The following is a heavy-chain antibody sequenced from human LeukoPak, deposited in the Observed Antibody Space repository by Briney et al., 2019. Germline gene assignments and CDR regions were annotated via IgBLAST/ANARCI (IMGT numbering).Heavy chain of an antibody. V-gene: IGHV4-59*01. Sequence: SETLSLTCAVYGGSFSGYYWSWIRQPPGKGLEWIGYIYYSGSTNYNPSLKSRVTISVDTSKNQFSLKLSSVTAADTAVYYCARDTLRPLDYIWGSYRLSTGWFDPWGQGTLVTVSS. J-gene: IGHJ5*02. CDR2: IYYSGST. CDR1: GGSFSGYY. CDR3: ARDTLRPLDYIWGSYRLSTGWFDP. D-gene: IGHD3-16*02.